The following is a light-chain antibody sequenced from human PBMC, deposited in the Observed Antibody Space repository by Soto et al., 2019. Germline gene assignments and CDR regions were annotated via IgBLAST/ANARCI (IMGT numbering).Light chain of an antibody. J-gene: IGKJ5*01. V-gene: IGKV3-15*01. CDR2: GAS. CDR1: QTVLSN. Sequence: EIVMTQSAATLSVSPGERATLSCRASQTVLSNLAWYQQKPGQAPRLLIYGASTRATGIPARFSGSGSGTEFTLTISSLQSEDFAVYYCQQYNNWPITFGQGTRLEIK. CDR3: QQYNNWPIT.